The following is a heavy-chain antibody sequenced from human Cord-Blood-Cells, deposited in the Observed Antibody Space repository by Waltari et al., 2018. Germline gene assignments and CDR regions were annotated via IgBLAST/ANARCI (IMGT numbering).Heavy chain of an antibody. Sequence: QLQLQESGPGLVKPSETLSLTCTVSGGSISSSSYYWGWIRQPPGKGLEWIGSIYYSGSTYYTPALKSRVTISVDTSKNQFSLKLSSVTAADTAVYYCARHALGGDRWVYWYFDLWGRGTLVTVSS. D-gene: IGHD2-21*01. CDR3: ARHALGGDRWVYWYFDL. V-gene: IGHV4-39*07. CDR1: GGSISSSSYY. J-gene: IGHJ2*01. CDR2: IYYSGST.